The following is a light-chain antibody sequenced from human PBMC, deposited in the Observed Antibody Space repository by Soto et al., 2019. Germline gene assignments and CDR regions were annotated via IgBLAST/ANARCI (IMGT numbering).Light chain of an antibody. J-gene: IGKJ4*01. V-gene: IGKV3-15*01. CDR2: DTS. CDR3: QQYDTSSLT. CDR1: QGIGDT. Sequence: EVLMTQSPATLSVSPGEGATLSCRASQGIGDTLAWYQHKPGQTPRLLIYDTSTRATGVPARFSGGGSGTDFTLTISRLEPGDFAVYYCQQYDTSSLTFGGGTKVDIK.